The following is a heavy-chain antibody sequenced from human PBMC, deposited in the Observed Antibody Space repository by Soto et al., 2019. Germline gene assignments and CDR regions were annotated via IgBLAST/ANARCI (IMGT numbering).Heavy chain of an antibody. Sequence: PSETLSLTCTVSGGSISSSSYYWGWIRQPPGKGLEWIGSIYYSGSTYYNPSLKSRVTISVDTSKNQFSLKLSSVTAADTAVYYCARHPSGDILTGYYTYSNYGMDVWGQGTTVTVSS. V-gene: IGHV4-39*01. CDR1: GGSISSSSYY. CDR2: IYYSGST. J-gene: IGHJ6*02. CDR3: ARHPSGDILTGYYTYSNYGMDV. D-gene: IGHD3-9*01.